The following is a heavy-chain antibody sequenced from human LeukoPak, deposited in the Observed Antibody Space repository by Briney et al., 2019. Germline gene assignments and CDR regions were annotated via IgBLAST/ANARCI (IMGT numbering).Heavy chain of an antibody. V-gene: IGHV1-18*01. D-gene: IGHD2-21*02. CDR2: IGAYNGSP. J-gene: IGHJ4*02. CDR3: AREKEYCGGDCSVFDY. Sequence: ASVKVSCKASGYTFRSYGITWVRQALGQGLEWKGWIGAYNGSPKYAQKVQGRVTMTTDTSTSTAYMEVRSLGSDDTAVYYCAREKEYCGGDCSVFDYWGQGTLVTVSS. CDR1: GYTFRSYG.